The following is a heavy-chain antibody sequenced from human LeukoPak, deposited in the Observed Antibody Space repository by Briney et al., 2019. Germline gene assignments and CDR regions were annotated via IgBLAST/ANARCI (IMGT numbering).Heavy chain of an antibody. V-gene: IGHV4-38-2*02. J-gene: IGHJ4*02. CDR2: IYHSGST. Sequence: SETLSLTCTVSGYSISSGYYWGWIRQPPGKGLEWIGSIYHSGSTYYNPSLKSRVTISVDTSKNQFSLKLSSVTAADTAVYYCARALRRYYYDSSGYYAFDYWGQGTLVTVSS. CDR3: ARALRRYYYDSSGYYAFDY. D-gene: IGHD3-22*01. CDR1: GYSISSGYY.